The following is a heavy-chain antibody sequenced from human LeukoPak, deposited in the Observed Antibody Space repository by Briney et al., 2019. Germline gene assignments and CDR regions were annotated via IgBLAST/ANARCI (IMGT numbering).Heavy chain of an antibody. CDR1: GYTFTSYG. D-gene: IGHD3-3*01. V-gene: IGHV1-18*01. CDR3: ARVDSVVGIWSGWHAFDI. CDR2: ISAYNGNT. J-gene: IGHJ3*02. Sequence: ASVKVSCKASGYTFTSYGISWVRQAPGQGLEWMGWISAYNGNTNYAQKLQGRVTMTTDTSTSTAYMELRSLRSDDTVVYYCARVDSVVGIWSGWHAFDIWGQGTMVTVSS.